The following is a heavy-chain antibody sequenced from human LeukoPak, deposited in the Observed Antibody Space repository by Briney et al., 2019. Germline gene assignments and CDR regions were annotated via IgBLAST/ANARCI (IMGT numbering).Heavy chain of an antibody. CDR3: AKDDARQSSWYSDYFDY. D-gene: IGHD6-13*01. Sequence: GGSLRLSCAASGFTFSSYAMSWVRQAPGKGLEWVSAISGSGGSTYSADSVKGRFTISRDNSKNTLYLQMNSLRAEDTAVYYCAKDDARQSSWYSDYFDYWGQGTLVTVSS. V-gene: IGHV3-23*01. CDR2: ISGSGGST. J-gene: IGHJ4*02. CDR1: GFTFSSYA.